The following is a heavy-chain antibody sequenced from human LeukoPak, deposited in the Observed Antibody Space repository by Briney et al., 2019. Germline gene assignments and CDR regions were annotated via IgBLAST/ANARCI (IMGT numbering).Heavy chain of an antibody. CDR3: ACGTMIVHPRKWFDP. Sequence: PSETLSLTCTVSGGSISSYYWSWIRQPPGKGLEWIGYIYYSGSTNYNPSLKSRVTISVDTSKNQFSLKLSSVTAADTAVYYCACGTMIVHPRKWFDPWGQGTLVTVSS. J-gene: IGHJ5*02. V-gene: IGHV4-59*12. CDR1: GGSISSYY. D-gene: IGHD3-22*01. CDR2: IYYSGST.